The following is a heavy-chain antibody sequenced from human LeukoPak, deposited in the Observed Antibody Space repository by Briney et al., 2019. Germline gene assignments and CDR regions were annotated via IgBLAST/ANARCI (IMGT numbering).Heavy chain of an antibody. Sequence: SETLSLTCAVYGGSFSGYYWSWIRQPPGKGLEWIGEINHSGSTNYNPSLKSRVTISVDTSKNQFSLKLSSVTAADTAVYYCARRRPLDYWGQGTLVTVSS. CDR1: GGSFSGYY. CDR2: INHSGST. CDR3: ARRRPLDY. J-gene: IGHJ4*02. V-gene: IGHV4-34*01.